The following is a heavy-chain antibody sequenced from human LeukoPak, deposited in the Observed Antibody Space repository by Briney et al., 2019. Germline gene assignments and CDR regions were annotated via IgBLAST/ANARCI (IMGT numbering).Heavy chain of an antibody. V-gene: IGHV1-2*02. D-gene: IGHD1-26*01. CDR2: INPNSGGT. Sequence: VASVKVSCKASGYTFTSYDINWVRQATGQWLEWMGWINPNSGGTNYAQKFQGRVTMTRDTSISTAYMELSRLRSDDTAVYYCARDHGSYDYWGQGTLVTVSS. CDR3: ARDHGSYDY. J-gene: IGHJ4*02. CDR1: GYTFTSYD.